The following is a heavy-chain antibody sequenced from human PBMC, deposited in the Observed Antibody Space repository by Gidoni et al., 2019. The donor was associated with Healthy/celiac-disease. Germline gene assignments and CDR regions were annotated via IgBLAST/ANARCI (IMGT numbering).Heavy chain of an antibody. V-gene: IGHV3-7*03. D-gene: IGHD3-22*01. Sequence: EVQLVESGGGLVQPGGSLRLSCAHSGFTFSSYWMSWVRQAPGKGLGWVANIKQDGSEKYYVDSVKGRFTISRDNAKNSLYLQMNSLRAEDTAVYYCARDYYDSSGYLYYYYYYMDVWGKGTTVTVSS. J-gene: IGHJ6*03. CDR2: IKQDGSEK. CDR3: ARDYYDSSGYLYYYYYYMDV. CDR1: GFTFSSYW.